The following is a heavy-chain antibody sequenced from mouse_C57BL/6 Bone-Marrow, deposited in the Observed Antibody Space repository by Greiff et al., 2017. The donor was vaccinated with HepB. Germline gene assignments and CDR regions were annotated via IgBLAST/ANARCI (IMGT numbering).Heavy chain of an antibody. V-gene: IGHV1-18*01. CDR1: GYTFTDYN. D-gene: IGHD1-1*01. J-gene: IGHJ4*01. Sequence: EVQLQQSGPELVKPGASVKIPCKASGYTFTDYNMDWVKQSHGKSLEWIGDINPNNGGTIYNQKFKGKATLTVDKSSSTAYMELRSLTSEDTAVYYCARGELLRSRDAMDYWGQGTSVTVSS. CDR2: INPNNGGT. CDR3: ARGELLRSRDAMDY.